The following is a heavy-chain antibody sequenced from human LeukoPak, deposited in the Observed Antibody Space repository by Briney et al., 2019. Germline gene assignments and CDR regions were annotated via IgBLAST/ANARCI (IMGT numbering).Heavy chain of an antibody. D-gene: IGHD2-2*01. J-gene: IGHJ4*02. Sequence: GLLRLSCAASVFTFSSYSMDGVRRAPGKGREGVSYISSSSSTIYYADSVKGRFTISRDNAKNSLYLQMNSLRAEDTAVYYCASYPYCSSTSCYDYWGQGTLVTVSS. V-gene: IGHV3-48*01. CDR3: ASYPYCSSTSCYDY. CDR2: ISSSSSTI. CDR1: VFTFSSYS.